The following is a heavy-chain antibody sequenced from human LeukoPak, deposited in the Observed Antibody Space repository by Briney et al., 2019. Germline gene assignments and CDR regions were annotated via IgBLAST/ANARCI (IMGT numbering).Heavy chain of an antibody. V-gene: IGHV3-11*01. CDR2: ISSSGSTI. CDR1: GFTFSDYY. CDR3: ARAYYYDSSAAIDY. Sequence: GGSLRLSCAASGFTFSDYYMSWIRQAPGKGLEWVSYISSSGSTIYYADSVKGRFTISRDNAKNSLYLQMNSLRAEDTAVYYCARAYYYDSSAAIDYWGQGILVTVSS. D-gene: IGHD3-22*01. J-gene: IGHJ4*02.